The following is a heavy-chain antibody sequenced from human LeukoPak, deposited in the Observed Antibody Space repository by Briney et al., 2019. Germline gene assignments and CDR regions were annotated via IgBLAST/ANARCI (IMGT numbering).Heavy chain of an antibody. CDR1: GFTFSSYE. CDR2: ISSSGSTI. CDR3: ARNGDYGGNWFDP. J-gene: IGHJ5*02. Sequence: GGSLRLSCAASGFTFSSYEMNWVRQAPGKGLGWVSYISSSGSTIFYADSVKGRFTISRDNGKNSLYLQMHSLRVEDTAVYYCARNGDYGGNWFDPWGQGTLVTVSS. D-gene: IGHD4-17*01. V-gene: IGHV3-48*03.